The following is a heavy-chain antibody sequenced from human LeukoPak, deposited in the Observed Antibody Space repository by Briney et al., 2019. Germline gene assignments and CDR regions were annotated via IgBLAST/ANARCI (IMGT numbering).Heavy chain of an antibody. CDR1: GFTFSSYA. Sequence: GGSLRLSCAASGFTFSSYAMSWVRQAPGKGLEWVSAISGSGGSTYYADSVKGRFTISRDNSKSTLYLQMNSLRAEDTAVYYCAKDRRYDILTGYPDYWGQGTLVTVSS. D-gene: IGHD3-9*01. J-gene: IGHJ4*02. CDR3: AKDRRYDILTGYPDY. CDR2: ISGSGGST. V-gene: IGHV3-23*01.